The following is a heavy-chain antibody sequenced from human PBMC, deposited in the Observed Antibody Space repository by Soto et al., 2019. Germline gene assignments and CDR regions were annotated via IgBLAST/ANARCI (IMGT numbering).Heavy chain of an antibody. CDR1: GYTFISYY. Sequence: ASVKVSCKASGYTFISYYIHWVRQAPGQGLEWMGIINPSGGSTSYAQKFQGRVTMTRDTSTSTVYMELSSLRSEDTAVYYCARDPHLLRYFDWKFDYWGQGTLVTVSS. D-gene: IGHD3-9*01. J-gene: IGHJ4*02. CDR2: INPSGGST. CDR3: ARDPHLLRYFDWKFDY. V-gene: IGHV1-46*01.